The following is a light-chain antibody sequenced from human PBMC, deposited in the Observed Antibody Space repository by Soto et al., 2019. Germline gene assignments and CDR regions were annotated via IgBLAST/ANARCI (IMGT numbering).Light chain of an antibody. CDR3: MQALETPPT. CDR1: QSLVHRNGYNY. V-gene: IGKV2-28*01. Sequence: DIVMTQSPLSLPVTPGEPASISCRSSQSLVHRNGYNYLDWYLQKPGQAPQLLIYLGSNRASGVPDRFSGSGSCTDFTLKISRVEAGDVGLYYCMQALETPPTFGPGTRVEIK. CDR2: LGS. J-gene: IGKJ3*01.